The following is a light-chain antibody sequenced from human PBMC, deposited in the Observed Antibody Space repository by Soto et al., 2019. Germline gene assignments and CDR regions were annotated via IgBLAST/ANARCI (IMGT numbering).Light chain of an antibody. V-gene: IGLV2-14*01. CDR3: CSYMRNSLYV. J-gene: IGLJ1*01. CDR2: AVS. Sequence: QSVLSQPASVSGSPGQSITISCTGTSSDVGDYNYVSWYQQHPGTAPKLMISAVSNRPSGVSDRFSGSKSGNTASLTISGLQAEDEADYYCSYMRNSLYVFGTGTKVTVL. CDR1: SSDVGDYNY.